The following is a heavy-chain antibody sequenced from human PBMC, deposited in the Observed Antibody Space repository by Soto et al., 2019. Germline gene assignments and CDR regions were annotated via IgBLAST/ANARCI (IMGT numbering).Heavy chain of an antibody. J-gene: IGHJ4*02. CDR3: ARDYYDSSGYYFN. CDR1: GFTFGNYA. CDR2: ITSSSRTT. D-gene: IGHD3-22*01. V-gene: IGHV3-48*02. Sequence: PGGSLRLSCAASGFTFGNYAMSWVRQAPGKGLEWVSYITSSSRTTYYLDSVKGRFTISRDNAKNSLYLQMNSLRDDDTAVYYCARDYYDSSGYYFNWGQSTLVTVSP.